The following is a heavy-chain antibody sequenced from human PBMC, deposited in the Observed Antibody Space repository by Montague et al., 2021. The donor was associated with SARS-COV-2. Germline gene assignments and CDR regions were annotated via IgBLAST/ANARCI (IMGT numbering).Heavy chain of an antibody. CDR2: MHFTGKT. V-gene: IGHV4-4*07. J-gene: IGHJ4*02. Sequence: SETLSLTCSVSGDSITNHYWSWIRQPAGKGLEWIGRMHFTGKTNFSPFFSSRLTMSADTSKNQSSLKLTSVTAADTAIYFCARDRFDFGAGRQGTIDFWGQGTLVTVPS. D-gene: IGHD3-10*01. CDR1: GDSITNHY. CDR3: ARDRFDFGAGRQGTIDF.